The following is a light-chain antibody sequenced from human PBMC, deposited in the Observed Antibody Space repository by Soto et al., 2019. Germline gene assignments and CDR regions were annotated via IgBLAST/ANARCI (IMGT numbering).Light chain of an antibody. J-gene: IGKJ4*01. CDR2: KAS. CDR3: QLYSRHSLFT. V-gene: IGKV1-5*03. CDR1: QNINSW. Sequence: DIQMTQSPSTLSASVGDRITITCRASQNINSWLAWYQHTPGKAPKLLNYKASILDSGVLSRFRGSGSGTEFTHTVSSVQPEDFATYHSQLYSRHSLFTFGGGTKVES.